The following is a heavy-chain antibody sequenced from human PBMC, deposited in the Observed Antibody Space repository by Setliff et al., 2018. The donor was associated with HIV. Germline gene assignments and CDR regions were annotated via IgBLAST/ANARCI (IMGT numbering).Heavy chain of an antibody. CDR2: IYPGDSDT. J-gene: IGHJ3*01. V-gene: IGHV5-51*01. CDR3: VTDDKVAFDV. CDR1: GYSFTNYW. Sequence: GESLKISCQGSGYSFTNYWIGWVRQMPGKGLELMGIIYPGDSDTRYSPSFQGQVTISADKSIITAYLQMNNLKIEDTAVYYCVTDDKVAFDVWGRGTMVTVSS.